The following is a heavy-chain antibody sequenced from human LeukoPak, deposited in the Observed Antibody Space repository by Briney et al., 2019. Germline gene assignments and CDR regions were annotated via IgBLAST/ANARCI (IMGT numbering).Heavy chain of an antibody. Sequence: ASVKVSCKASGYTFTSYGISWVRQAPGQGLEWMGWISAYNGNTNYAQKLQGRVTMTTDTSTSTAYMELSSLRSEDTAVYYCARVRRYYDSPAKGFYYYYGMDVWGQGTTVTVSS. CDR2: ISAYNGNT. CDR1: GYTFTSYG. CDR3: ARVRRYYDSPAKGFYYYYGMDV. D-gene: IGHD3-22*01. J-gene: IGHJ6*02. V-gene: IGHV1-18*01.